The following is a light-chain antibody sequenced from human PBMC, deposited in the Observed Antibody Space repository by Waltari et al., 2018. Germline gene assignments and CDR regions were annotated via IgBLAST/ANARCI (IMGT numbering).Light chain of an antibody. CDR1: QGINKE. CDR3: KKDYTTPFT. Sequence: DIQMTQSSSSLSASVGDRVTVTCRASQGINKELSWYQQKPVKAPTLLIYAASSLQTGVSSRFSGSGYGTDFSLTCSSLQPEDVATSYCKKDYTTPFTISPGTKLDI. J-gene: IGKJ3*01. CDR2: AAS. V-gene: IGKV1-27*01.